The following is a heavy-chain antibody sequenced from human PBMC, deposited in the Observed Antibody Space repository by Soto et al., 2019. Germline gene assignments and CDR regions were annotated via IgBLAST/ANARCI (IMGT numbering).Heavy chain of an antibody. V-gene: IGHV1-8*01. Sequence: ASVKVSCKASGYTFTSYDINWVRQATGQGLEWMGWMNPNSGNTGYAQKFQGRATMTRNTSISTAYMELSSVRSEDTAVYYCARVWDIVVVPAFSGMDVWGQGTTVTVSS. J-gene: IGHJ6*02. CDR3: ARVWDIVVVPAFSGMDV. CDR2: MNPNSGNT. D-gene: IGHD2-2*01. CDR1: GYTFTSYD.